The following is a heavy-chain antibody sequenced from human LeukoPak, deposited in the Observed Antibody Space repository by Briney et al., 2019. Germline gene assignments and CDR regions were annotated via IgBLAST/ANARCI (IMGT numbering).Heavy chain of an antibody. V-gene: IGHV1-18*01. Sequence: VASVKVSCKASSYTFTNYAFTWVRQAPGQGLEWMGWISAYNGITNYAQKLQGRVTMTTDTSTSTAHMELRSLRSDDTAVYYCARGLEWLTRRHTWFDPWGQGTLVTVSS. CDR2: ISAYNGIT. CDR3: ARGLEWLTRRHTWFDP. D-gene: IGHD3-3*01. J-gene: IGHJ5*02. CDR1: SYTFTNYA.